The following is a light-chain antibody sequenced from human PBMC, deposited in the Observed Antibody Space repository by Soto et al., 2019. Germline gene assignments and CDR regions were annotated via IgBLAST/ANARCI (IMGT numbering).Light chain of an antibody. CDR1: QSVSSN. Sequence: EIVMTQSPATLSVSPGERATLSCRASQSVSSNLAWHQQKPGQAPRLLIYGASTRATGIPARFSGSGSGTEFTLTISSLQSEDFAVYYCQQYNKWPLTFGQGTKGEIK. V-gene: IGKV3-15*01. J-gene: IGKJ1*01. CDR2: GAS. CDR3: QQYNKWPLT.